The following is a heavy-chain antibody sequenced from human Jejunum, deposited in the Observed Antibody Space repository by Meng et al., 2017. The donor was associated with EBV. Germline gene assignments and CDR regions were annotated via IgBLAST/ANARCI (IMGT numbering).Heavy chain of an antibody. CDR3: AGLRYSGYDRAFDY. V-gene: IGHV4-61*01. CDR2: IYYSGST. D-gene: IGHD5-12*01. Sequence: PGVVKPSRPLSLTFTVSGGSVNSGNVYWSWIRQPPGKGLEWIGYIYYSGSTNYIPSLKSRVTISLDTSKNQFSLKLSSVTAADTAVYYCAGLRYSGYDRAFDYWGQGALVTVSS. CDR1: GGSVNSGNVY. J-gene: IGHJ4*02.